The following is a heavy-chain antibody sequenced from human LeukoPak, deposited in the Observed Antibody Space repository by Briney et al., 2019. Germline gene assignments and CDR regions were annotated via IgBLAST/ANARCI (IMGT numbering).Heavy chain of an antibody. J-gene: IGHJ4*02. Sequence: GGSLRLSCAGSGFTFSSYAMSWVRQAPGKGLEWVSAISDSGDYTYYADSVKGRFTISRDNSKNTLYLHVNSLRAEDTAVYYCAKDTINGKYCTSRVCSPFDYWGQGTLVTVSS. D-gene: IGHD2-8*01. CDR2: ISDSGDYT. CDR1: GFTFSSYA. V-gene: IGHV3-23*01. CDR3: AKDTINGKYCTSRVCSPFDY.